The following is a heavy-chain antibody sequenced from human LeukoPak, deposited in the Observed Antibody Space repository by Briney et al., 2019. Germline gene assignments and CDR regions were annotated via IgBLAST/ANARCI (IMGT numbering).Heavy chain of an antibody. Sequence: SETLSLTCSVSGGSINTYYWSWIRQTPGKRLEWIADIHFSGSTNYNPSFKSRVTISVDMSKNQFSLKVTSVTAADTAVYFCARSRRTSPVEYPRGYSDYWAQGTLVTVSS. CDR1: GGSINTYY. CDR2: IHFSGST. D-gene: IGHD2/OR15-2a*01. V-gene: IGHV4-59*01. CDR3: ARSRRTSPVEYPRGYSDY. J-gene: IGHJ4*02.